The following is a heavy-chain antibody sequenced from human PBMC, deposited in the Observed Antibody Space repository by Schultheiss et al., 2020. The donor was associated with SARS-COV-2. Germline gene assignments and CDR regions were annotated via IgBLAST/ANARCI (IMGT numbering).Heavy chain of an antibody. CDR2: IYYSGST. Sequence: SETLSLTCALSGGSISNYYWSWIRQPPGKGLEWIGYIYYSGSTNYNPSLKSRVTISVDTSKNQFSLKLSSVTAADTAVYYCARSSYDSSGYYSTAPMTRYFDLWGRGTLVTVSS. CDR3: ARSSYDSSGYYSTAPMTRYFDL. J-gene: IGHJ2*01. CDR1: GGSISNYY. V-gene: IGHV4-59*12. D-gene: IGHD3-22*01.